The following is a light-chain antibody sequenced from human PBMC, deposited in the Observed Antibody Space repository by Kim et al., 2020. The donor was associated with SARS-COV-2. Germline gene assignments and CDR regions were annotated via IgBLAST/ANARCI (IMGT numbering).Light chain of an antibody. CDR3: QVWDGPSDHAV. Sequence: APGGPARMSCEGGDIGTKFVHWYRQRPGQAPLLVTYYDTHRPAGIPARFSGSNSRNTATLTIREVEAGDEGDYFCQVWDGPSDHAVFGGGTQLTVL. CDR1: DIGTKF. J-gene: IGLJ2*01. CDR2: YDT. V-gene: IGLV3-21*04.